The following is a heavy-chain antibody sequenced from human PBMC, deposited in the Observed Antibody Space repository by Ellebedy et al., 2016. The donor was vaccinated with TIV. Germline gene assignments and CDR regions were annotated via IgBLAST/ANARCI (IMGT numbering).Heavy chain of an antibody. V-gene: IGHV1-46*01. CDR1: GYTFTSHY. CDR3: ARGKHTSGWYKPWIDY. Sequence: AASVKVSCKASGYTFTSHYIHWVRQAPGQGLEWMALINPSGGGTYYTHKFHSNVTMTRDTSTSTVYMELSSLRSEDTAVYYCARGKHTSGWYKPWIDYWGQGTLVTVSS. CDR2: INPSGGGT. J-gene: IGHJ4*02. D-gene: IGHD6-19*01.